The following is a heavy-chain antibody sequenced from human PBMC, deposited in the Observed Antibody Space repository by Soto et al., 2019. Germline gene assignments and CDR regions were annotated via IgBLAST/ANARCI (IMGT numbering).Heavy chain of an antibody. Sequence: SETLSLTCTVSGASLTSETFYWIWVRQPPGKGLELIGNVYHAGDTKYNPSLQSRVTISPDTSKNQLSLNLKSVTATATAFYPCAREINIWGQGALVTVSS. V-gene: IGHV4-61*01. D-gene: IGHD3-10*02. CDR3: AREINI. J-gene: IGHJ4*02. CDR1: GASLTSETFY. CDR2: VYHAGDT.